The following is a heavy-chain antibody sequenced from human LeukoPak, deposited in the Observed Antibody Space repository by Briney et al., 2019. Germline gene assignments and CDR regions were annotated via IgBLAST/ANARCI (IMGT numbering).Heavy chain of an antibody. CDR1: GFTFSSYG. V-gene: IGHV3-33*01. D-gene: IGHD3-22*01. CDR2: IWYDGSNK. Sequence: GGSLRLSCAASGFTFSSYGMHWVRQAPGKGLEWVAVIWYDGSNKYYADSVKGRFTISRDNSKNTLYLQMNSLRAEDTAVYYCAREPLYYDSSGYYDYWGQGTLVTVSS. J-gene: IGHJ4*02. CDR3: AREPLYYDSSGYYDY.